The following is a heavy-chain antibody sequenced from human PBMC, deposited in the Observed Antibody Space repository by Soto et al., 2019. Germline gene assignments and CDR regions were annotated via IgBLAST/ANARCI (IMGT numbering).Heavy chain of an antibody. V-gene: IGHV1-18*04. Sequence: QVQLVQSGLEAKKPGASVKVSCKTSGYTFTRDGISWLRQAPGQGLEWMGWISPYNNSTKSAQRFQGRVSMTTDTSTKTVYMVVRSLTSDDTAVYDRARDRRGVKSTYLGAEYFDSLGQGRGVTLSS. J-gene: IGHJ4*02. D-gene: IGHD1-26*01. CDR1: GYTFTRDG. CDR3: ARDRRGVKSTYLGAEYFDS. CDR2: ISPYNNST.